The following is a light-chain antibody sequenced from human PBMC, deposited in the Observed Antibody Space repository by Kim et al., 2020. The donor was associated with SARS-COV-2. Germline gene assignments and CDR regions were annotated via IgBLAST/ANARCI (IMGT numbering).Light chain of an antibody. CDR3: QAWDSSTVV. CDR2: QYS. J-gene: IGLJ2*01. V-gene: IGLV3-1*01. Sequence: VSPGQTASITCSGDKLGDKYACWYQQKPGQSPVLVIYQYSKRPSGIPERFSGSNSGNTATLTISGTQAMDESDYYCQAWDSSTVVFGGGTQLTVL. CDR1: KLGDKY.